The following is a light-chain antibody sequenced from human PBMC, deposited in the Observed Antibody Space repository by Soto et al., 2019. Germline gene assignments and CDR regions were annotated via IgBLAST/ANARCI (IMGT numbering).Light chain of an antibody. CDR1: QSVGTY. V-gene: IGKV3-11*01. J-gene: IGKJ2*01. Sequence: EIVLTQSPATLSLSPGERATLSCRASQSVGTYLASYQHNPGQAPRLLIYDASNRATGIPARFSGSGSGTDFTLTISIPEPEDFAVYYCQQRYNWPNTFGQGNKLEIK. CDR3: QQRYNWPNT. CDR2: DAS.